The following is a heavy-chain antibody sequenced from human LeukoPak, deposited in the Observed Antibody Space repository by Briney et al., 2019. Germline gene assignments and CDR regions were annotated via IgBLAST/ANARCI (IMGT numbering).Heavy chain of an antibody. CDR2: INHSGST. CDR1: GGSFSGYY. Sequence: SETLSLTCAVYGGSFSGYYWSWIRQPPGKGLEWIGEINHSGSTNYNPSLKSRVTISVDTSKNQFSLKLSSVTAADTAVYYCARARYYYMDVWGKGTTVTVSS. CDR3: ARARYYYMDV. V-gene: IGHV4-34*01. J-gene: IGHJ6*03.